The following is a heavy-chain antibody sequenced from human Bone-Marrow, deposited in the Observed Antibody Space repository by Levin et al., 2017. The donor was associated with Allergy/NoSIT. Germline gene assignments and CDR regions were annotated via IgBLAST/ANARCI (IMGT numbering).Heavy chain of an antibody. V-gene: IGHV3-33*01. J-gene: IGHJ6*02. CDR1: GFTFSSYG. D-gene: IGHD2-2*01. CDR2: IWYDGSNK. CDR3: ARDSVFPCSSTSCYYYYGMDV. Sequence: GGSLRLSCAASGFTFSSYGMHWVRQAPGKGLEWVAVIWYDGSNKYYADSVKGRFTISRDNSKNTLYLQMNSLRAEDTAVYYCARDSVFPCSSTSCYYYYGMDVWGQGTTVTVSS.